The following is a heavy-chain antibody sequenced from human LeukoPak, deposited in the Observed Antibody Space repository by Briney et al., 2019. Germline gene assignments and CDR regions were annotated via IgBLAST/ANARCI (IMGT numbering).Heavy chain of an antibody. CDR2: INHSGST. D-gene: IGHD3-10*01. CDR1: GGSFSGYY. J-gene: IGHJ6*03. CDR3: ARGRGSPRYYYYYYMDV. Sequence: SETLSLTCAVYGGSFSGYYWSWIRQPPGKGLEWIGEINHSGSTNYNPSLKSRVTISVDTSKNQFSLKLSSVTAADTAVYYCARGRGSPRYYYYYYMDVWGKGTTVTVSS. V-gene: IGHV4-34*01.